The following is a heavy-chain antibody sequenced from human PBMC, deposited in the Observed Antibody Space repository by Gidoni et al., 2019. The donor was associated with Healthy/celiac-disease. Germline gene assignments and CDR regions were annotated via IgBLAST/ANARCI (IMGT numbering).Heavy chain of an antibody. D-gene: IGHD2-15*01. V-gene: IGHV4-39*01. J-gene: IGHJ5*02. CDR1: GGTITSSSYY. CDR3: ARLLRGWFDP. CDR2: IYYNGST. Sequence: QLQLQESGPGLVKPSETLSLTCTVSGGTITSSSYYWGWLRQPPGKGLEWIGSIYYNGSTYYNPSLKSRVTISVDTSKNQFSLKLSSVTAADTAVYYCARLLRGWFDPWGQGTLVTVSS.